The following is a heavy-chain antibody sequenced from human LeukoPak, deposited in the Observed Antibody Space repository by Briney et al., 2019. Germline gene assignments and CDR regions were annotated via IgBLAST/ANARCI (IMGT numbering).Heavy chain of an antibody. D-gene: IGHD3-9*01. CDR1: GGSISSGSYY. J-gene: IGHJ4*02. V-gene: IGHV4-61*02. CDR3: AREVYDILTGYPS. Sequence: SQTLSLTCTVSGGSISSGSYYWSWIRQPAGKGLEWIGRIYTSGSTNYNPSLKSRVTISVDTSKNQFSLKLSSVTAADTAVYYCAREVYDILTGYPSWGQGTPVTVSS. CDR2: IYTSGST.